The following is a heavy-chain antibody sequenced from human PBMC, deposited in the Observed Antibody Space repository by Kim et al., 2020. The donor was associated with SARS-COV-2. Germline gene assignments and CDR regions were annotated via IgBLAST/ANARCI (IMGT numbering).Heavy chain of an antibody. Sequence: DDTSSYAESVRGRFIVSRDIAKNTMYLQMNSLRADDTAIYHCVKGAWLDYWGPGTLVTVSS. V-gene: IGHV3-23*01. J-gene: IGHJ4*02. CDR2: DDTS. D-gene: IGHD5-12*01. CDR3: VKGAWLDY.